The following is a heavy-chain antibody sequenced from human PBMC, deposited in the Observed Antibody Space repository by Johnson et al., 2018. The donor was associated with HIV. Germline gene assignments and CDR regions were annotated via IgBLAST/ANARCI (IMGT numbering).Heavy chain of an antibody. V-gene: IGHV3-30*19. J-gene: IGHJ3*02. CDR2: IWYDGSNK. Sequence: QVQLVESVGGVVQPGRSLRLSCAASGFTFSSYGMHWVRQAPGKGLEWVAVIWYDGSNKYYADSVKGRFTIYRDNSKNTLYLQMNRLRAEDTAVYFCARPTSQIHLWTDAFDIWGQGTMVTVSS. CDR3: ARPTSQIHLWTDAFDI. CDR1: GFTFSSYG. D-gene: IGHD5-18*01.